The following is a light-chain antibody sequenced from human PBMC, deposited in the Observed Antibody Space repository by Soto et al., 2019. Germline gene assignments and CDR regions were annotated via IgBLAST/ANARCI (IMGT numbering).Light chain of an antibody. Sequence: DIQMTQSPSTLSASVGDTVTISCRASQSGSTFLAWYQQKPGKAPKVLIYRTSILQSGVPSRFSGSGSETEFTPTISSLQPDDFATYYCQQYSSSSVNTFGQGTKVE. CDR2: RTS. V-gene: IGKV1-5*03. CDR3: QQYSSSSVNT. CDR1: QSGSTF. J-gene: IGKJ2*01.